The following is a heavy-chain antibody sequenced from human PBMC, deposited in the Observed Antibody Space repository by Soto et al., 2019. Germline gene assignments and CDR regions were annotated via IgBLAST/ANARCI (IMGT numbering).Heavy chain of an antibody. Sequence: QVQLVQSGAEVKKPGSSVKVSCKASGGTFSSYAISWVRQAPGQGLEWMGGITPIFGTANYAQKFQGRVTITADESTSTAYMELSSLRSEDTAVYYCARDGPPGMTTNYFDYWGQGTLVTVSS. CDR3: ARDGPPGMTTNYFDY. V-gene: IGHV1-69*12. J-gene: IGHJ4*02. CDR1: GGTFSSYA. D-gene: IGHD4-17*01. CDR2: ITPIFGTA.